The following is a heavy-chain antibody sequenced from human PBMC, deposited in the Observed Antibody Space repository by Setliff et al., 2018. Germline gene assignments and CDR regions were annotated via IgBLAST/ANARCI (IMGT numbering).Heavy chain of an antibody. D-gene: IGHD2-15*01. J-gene: IGHJ4*02. CDR2: IFLTGST. Sequence: PSETLSLTCNVSGGSIRSYYWSWIRQPVGKGLEWIGHIFLTGSTDYDPSFRSRATISLDMSKNEFYLRMASVTSADTAVYYCARTCSGSGCYAGLESWGQGTPVTVSS. CDR3: ARTCSGSGCYAGLES. CDR1: GGSIRSYY. V-gene: IGHV4-4*07.